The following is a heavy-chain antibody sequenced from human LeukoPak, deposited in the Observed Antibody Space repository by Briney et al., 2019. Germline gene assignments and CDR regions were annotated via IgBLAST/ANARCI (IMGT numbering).Heavy chain of an antibody. D-gene: IGHD6-19*01. CDR1: GYTFTSYA. CDR2: IIPIFGTA. CDR3: ARRSVAGTWEYFQH. J-gene: IGHJ1*01. V-gene: IGHV1-69*13. Sequence: SVKVSCKASGYTFTSYAMNWVRQAPGQGLEWMGGIIPIFGTANYAQKFQGRVTITADESTSTAYMELSSLRSEDTAVYYCARRSVAGTWEYFQHWGQGTLVTVSS.